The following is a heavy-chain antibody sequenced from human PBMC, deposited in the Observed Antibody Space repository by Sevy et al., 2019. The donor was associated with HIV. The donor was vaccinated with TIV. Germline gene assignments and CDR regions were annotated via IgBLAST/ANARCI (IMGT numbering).Heavy chain of an antibody. V-gene: IGHV4-31*03. CDR3: ASAPGIVTFYGMDV. CDR1: GGPISSGGYY. J-gene: IGHJ6*02. D-gene: IGHD2-15*01. CDR2: IYNSGST. Sequence: SETLSLTCSVSGGPISSGGYYWSWIRQHPRKGLEWIGYIYNSGSTYYTPSLKSRVTISLDTSQNQFSLKMSSVTAADTAVYYCASAPGIVTFYGMDVWGQGTTVTVSS.